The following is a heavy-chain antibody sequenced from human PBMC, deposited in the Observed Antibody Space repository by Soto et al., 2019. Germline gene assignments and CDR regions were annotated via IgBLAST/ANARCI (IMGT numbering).Heavy chain of an antibody. CDR3: ARSLGYDFWSGYLYYYYGMDV. CDR1: GYTFTSYA. V-gene: IGHV1-2*02. J-gene: IGHJ6*02. D-gene: IGHD3-3*01. Sequence: ASVKVSCKASGYTFTSYAMHWVRQAPGQRLEWMGWINPNSGGTNYAQKFQGRVTMTRDTSISTAYMELSRLRSDDTAVYYCARSLGYDFWSGYLYYYYGMDVWGQGTTVTVSS. CDR2: INPNSGGT.